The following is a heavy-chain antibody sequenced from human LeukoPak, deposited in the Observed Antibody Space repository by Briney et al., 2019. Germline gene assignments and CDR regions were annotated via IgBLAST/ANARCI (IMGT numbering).Heavy chain of an antibody. CDR3: ARDSGLGPMDV. V-gene: IGHV3-13*01. J-gene: IGHJ6*03. D-gene: IGHD1-26*01. CDR2: IGTAGDT. CDR1: GFTFSSYD. Sequence: PGGSLRLSCAASGFTFSSYDMHWVRQAKGKGLEWVSAIGTAGDTYYPGSVKGRFTISRENAKNSLYLQMNSLRAGDTAVYYCARDSGLGPMDVWGKGTTVTVSS.